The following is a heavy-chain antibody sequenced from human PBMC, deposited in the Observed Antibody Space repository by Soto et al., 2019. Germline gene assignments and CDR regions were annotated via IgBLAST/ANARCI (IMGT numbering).Heavy chain of an antibody. CDR2: ISWNSGSI. CDR1: GFTFDDYA. D-gene: IGHD2-15*01. CDR3: AKDIGESCSGGSCYWF. J-gene: IGHJ4*02. Sequence: EVQLVESGGGLVQPGRSLRLSCAASGFTFDDYAMHWVRQAPGKGLEWVSGISWNSGSIGYADSVKGRFTISRDNAKNSLYLQMNSLRAEDTALYYCAKDIGESCSGGSCYWFWGQGTLVTVSS. V-gene: IGHV3-9*01.